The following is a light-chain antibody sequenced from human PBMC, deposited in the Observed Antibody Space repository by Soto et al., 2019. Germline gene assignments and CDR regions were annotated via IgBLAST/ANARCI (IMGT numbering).Light chain of an antibody. CDR3: QQGHGIPYT. CDR2: AAS. J-gene: IGKJ2*01. CDR1: QNISTY. V-gene: IGKV1-39*01. Sequence: DIQMTQSPSSLSASVGDRVTITCRASQNISTYLNWYQQKPGKAPKLLIYAASTLQSGVPSRFSGKGSGTDCTLTINSLQPEDFATYYVQQGHGIPYTSGEGKKLVIK.